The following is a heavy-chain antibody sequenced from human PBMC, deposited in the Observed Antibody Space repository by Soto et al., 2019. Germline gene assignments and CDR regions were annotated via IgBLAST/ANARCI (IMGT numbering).Heavy chain of an antibody. CDR2: IYYSGST. J-gene: IGHJ4*02. D-gene: IGHD3-10*01. CDR1: GGSFSGYY. Sequence: SETRSLTCAVYGGSFSGYYWSWIRQPPGKGLEWIGYIYYSGSTNYSPSLKSRVTISVDTSKNQFSLKVRSVTAADTAVYYCARQITMVRGVIITSHFDYWGQGTLVTVSS. V-gene: IGHV4-59*01. CDR3: ARQITMVRGVIITSHFDY.